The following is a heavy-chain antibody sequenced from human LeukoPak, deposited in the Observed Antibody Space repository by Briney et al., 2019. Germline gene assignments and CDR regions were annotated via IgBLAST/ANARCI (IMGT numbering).Heavy chain of an antibody. V-gene: IGHV3-30*04. D-gene: IGHD3-10*01. CDR2: ISYDGINK. Sequence: PGRSLRLSCAASGFTFSYYPIHWVRHAPGRGLEWLAVISYDGINKYYGESVKGRITISRDNSKSTLYLQLDTLKTEDTAVYYCARDGDGDSGTYIAFVFDYRGQGALVTVSS. J-gene: IGHJ4*02. CDR1: GFTFSYYP. CDR3: ARDGDGDSGTYIAFVFDY.